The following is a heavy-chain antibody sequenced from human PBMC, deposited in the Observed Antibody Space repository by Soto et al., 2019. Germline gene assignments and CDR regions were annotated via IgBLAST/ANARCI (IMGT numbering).Heavy chain of an antibody. J-gene: IGHJ6*02. CDR2: IYGGGST. CDR3: AKGLVKYCLTPTCYGYGMDV. D-gene: IGHD2-2*01. Sequence: GGSLRLSCSASGFTLSTHHINWVRPAPGEGLEWVSVIYGGGSTYYADSVKGRFTISRDRSKNTLYLQMNSLRAEDTAVYFCAKGLVKYCLTPTCYGYGMDVWGQGTTVTVSS. V-gene: IGHV3-66*01. CDR1: GFTLSTHH.